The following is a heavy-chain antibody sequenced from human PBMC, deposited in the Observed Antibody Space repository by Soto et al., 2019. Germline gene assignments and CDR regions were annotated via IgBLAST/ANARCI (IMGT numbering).Heavy chain of an antibody. V-gene: IGHV4-61*08. Sequence: SETLSLTCTVSGGSISSGGYYWSWIRQHPGKGLEWIGYIYYSGSTNYNPSLKSRVTISVDTSKNQFSLKLSSVTAADTAVYYCARTTVTRVIDYWGQGTLVTVSS. CDR1: GGSISSGGYY. D-gene: IGHD4-4*01. CDR2: IYYSGST. CDR3: ARTTVTRVIDY. J-gene: IGHJ4*02.